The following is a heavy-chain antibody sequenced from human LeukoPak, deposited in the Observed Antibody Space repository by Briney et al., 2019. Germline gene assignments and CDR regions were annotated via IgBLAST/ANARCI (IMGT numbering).Heavy chain of an antibody. Sequence: GASVKVSCKASGYTFTSYDINWVRQATGQGLEWMGWMNPNSGNTGCAQKFQGRVTMTRNTSISTAYMELSSLRSEDTAVYYCARVHSQWLVLNYWGQGTLVTVSS. CDR2: MNPNSGNT. CDR1: GYTFTSYD. J-gene: IGHJ4*02. V-gene: IGHV1-8*01. D-gene: IGHD6-19*01. CDR3: ARVHSQWLVLNY.